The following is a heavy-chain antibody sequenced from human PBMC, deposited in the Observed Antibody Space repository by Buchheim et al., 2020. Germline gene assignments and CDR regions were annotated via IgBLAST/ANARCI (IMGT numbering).Heavy chain of an antibody. CDR2: ISTTGKT. CDR1: GASISGYY. J-gene: IGHJ4*02. D-gene: IGHD2-15*01. V-gene: IGHV4-4*07. Sequence: QVQLQESGPGLVKSSETLSLTCSVSGASISGYYWSWIRQPAGKRLEWIGRISTTGKTNYNPSLKSRVTMSQEKSKNQFSLRLSSVTAADTAVYYCARIENYSQGYFDYWGQGT. CDR3: ARIENYSQGYFDY.